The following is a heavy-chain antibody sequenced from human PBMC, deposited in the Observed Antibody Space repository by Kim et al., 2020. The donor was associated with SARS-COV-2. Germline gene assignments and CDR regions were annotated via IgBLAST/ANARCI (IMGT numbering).Heavy chain of an antibody. CDR1: RFTFSSYW. CDR3: AREDRRITMVRGVKAAFDI. Sequence: GGSLRLSCAASRFTFSSYWMSWVRQAPGKGLEWVANIKQDGSEKYYVDSVKGRFTISRDNAKNSLYLQMNSLRAEDTAVYYCAREDRRITMVRGVKAAFDIWGQGTMVTVSS. J-gene: IGHJ3*02. D-gene: IGHD3-10*01. V-gene: IGHV3-7*03. CDR2: IKQDGSEK.